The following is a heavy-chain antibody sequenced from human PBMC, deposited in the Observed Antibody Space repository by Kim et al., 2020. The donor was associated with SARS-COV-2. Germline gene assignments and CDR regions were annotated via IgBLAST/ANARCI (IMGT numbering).Heavy chain of an antibody. V-gene: IGHV3-33*06. CDR3: AKDSGGRGYSDDYMLFDY. Sequence: KRRFTSSRDNAKNTLYLQMNSLRAEETAVYYCAKDSGGRGYSDDYMLFDYWGQGTLVTVSS. J-gene: IGHJ4*02. D-gene: IGHD5-18*01.